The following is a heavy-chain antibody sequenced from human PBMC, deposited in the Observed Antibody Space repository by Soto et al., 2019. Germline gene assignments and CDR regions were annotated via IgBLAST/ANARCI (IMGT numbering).Heavy chain of an antibody. J-gene: IGHJ4*02. V-gene: IGHV4-59*01. CDR1: GGSISSYY. CDR3: AAPPRY. Sequence: PSETLALTCTVSGGSISSYYWSWIRQPPGKGLEWIGYIYDSGSTNHNPSLKSRVTISVDTSKNQFSLKLTSVTAADTAVYYCAAPPRYWGQGTLVAVS. CDR2: IYDSGST. D-gene: IGHD6-6*01.